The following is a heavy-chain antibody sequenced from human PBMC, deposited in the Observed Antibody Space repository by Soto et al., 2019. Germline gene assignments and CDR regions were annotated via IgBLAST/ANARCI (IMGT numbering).Heavy chain of an antibody. D-gene: IGHD6-6*01. V-gene: IGHV4-39*01. CDR3: ATRGSSSYYYYMDV. CDR1: GGSISSSSYC. J-gene: IGHJ6*03. Sequence: QLQLQESGPGLVKPSETLSLTCTVSGGSISSSSYCWGWIRQPPGKGLEWIGSIYYSGSTYYNPSLKSRVTISVDTSKNQFSLKLSSVTAADTAVYYCATRGSSSYYYYMDVWGKGTTVTVSS. CDR2: IYYSGST.